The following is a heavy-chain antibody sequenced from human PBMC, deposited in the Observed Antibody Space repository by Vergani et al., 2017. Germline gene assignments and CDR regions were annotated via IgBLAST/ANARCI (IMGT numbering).Heavy chain of an antibody. J-gene: IGHJ3*02. Sequence: EVQLVESGGGLVKPGGSLRLSCAASGFTVSSNYMSWVRQAPGKGLEWVSVIYSGGSTYYADSVKGRFTISRDNSKNTLYLQMNSLRAEDTAVYYWAREGWELLRAFDIWGQGTMVTVSS. CDR2: IYSGGST. CDR1: GFTVSSNY. D-gene: IGHD1-26*01. CDR3: AREGWELLRAFDI. V-gene: IGHV3-53*01.